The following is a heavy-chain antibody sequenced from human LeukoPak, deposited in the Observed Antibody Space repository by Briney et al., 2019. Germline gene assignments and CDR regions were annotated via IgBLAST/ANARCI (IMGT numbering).Heavy chain of an antibody. D-gene: IGHD3-22*01. V-gene: IGHV3-48*04. Sequence: GGSLTLSCAASGFSFSRYRVNWVRHAPGKGLEGVSYISNSSSTIYYADSVKGRFTISRDNAKNSLYLQMNSLRAEDTAVYYCARPAGDSSGYYYDYWGQGTLVTVSS. CDR1: GFSFSRYR. J-gene: IGHJ4*02. CDR3: ARPAGDSSGYYYDY. CDR2: ISNSSSTI.